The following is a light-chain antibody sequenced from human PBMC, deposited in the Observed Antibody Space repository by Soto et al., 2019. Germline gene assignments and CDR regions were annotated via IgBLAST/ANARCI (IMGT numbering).Light chain of an antibody. CDR1: QSVSGW. V-gene: IGKV1-5*01. J-gene: IGKJ1*01. CDR3: QQYETFSGT. Sequence: DIQMTDSPSTLSASVLDTVTVTFRASQSVSGWLAWYQQKPGEAPKLLIYDASALPRGVPSRFSGSGSGTKFTLTIASLQPDDFATYYCQQYETFSGTFGPGTKVDIK. CDR2: DAS.